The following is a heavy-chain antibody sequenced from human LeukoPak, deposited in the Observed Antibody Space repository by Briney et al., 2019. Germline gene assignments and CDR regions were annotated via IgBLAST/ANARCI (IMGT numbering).Heavy chain of an antibody. J-gene: IGHJ4*02. CDR3: ARALRDGYNSYYFDY. CDR2: INPHSGGS. Sequence: ASVKVSCKASGYTFTAYFIHWVRQAPGQGLEWMGWINPHSGGSNYAQKFQGRVTITADKSTSTAYMELSSLRSEDTAVYYCARALRDGYNSYYFDYWGQGTLVTVSS. V-gene: IGHV1-2*02. CDR1: GYTFTAYF. D-gene: IGHD5-24*01.